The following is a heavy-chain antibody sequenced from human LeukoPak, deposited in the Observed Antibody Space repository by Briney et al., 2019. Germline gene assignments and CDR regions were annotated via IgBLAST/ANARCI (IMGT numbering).Heavy chain of an antibody. CDR3: ARDIVGGTVPGTFG. CDR1: GYTFTGYY. J-gene: IGHJ4*02. D-gene: IGHD6-19*01. Sequence: ASVKVSCKASGYTFTGYYMHWVRQAPGQGLEWMGWINPNSGGTNYAQKFQGRVTMTRDTSISTAYMELSRLRSDDTAVYYCARDIVGGTVPGTFGWGQGTLVTVSS. V-gene: IGHV1-2*02. CDR2: INPNSGGT.